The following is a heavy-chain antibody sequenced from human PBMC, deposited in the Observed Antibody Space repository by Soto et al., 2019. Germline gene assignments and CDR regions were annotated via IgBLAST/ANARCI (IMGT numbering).Heavy chain of an antibody. V-gene: IGHV3-48*02. J-gene: IGHJ4*02. Sequence: GGSMRLSCAASGFTFSSYSMNWVRQAPGKGLEWVSYISSSSSTIYYADSVKGRSTISRDNAKNSLYLQMNSLRDEDTAVYYCARDSGGYDYVWPFDYWGQGTLVTVSS. CDR1: GFTFSSYS. CDR3: ARDSGGYDYVWPFDY. D-gene: IGHD3-16*01. CDR2: ISSSSSTI.